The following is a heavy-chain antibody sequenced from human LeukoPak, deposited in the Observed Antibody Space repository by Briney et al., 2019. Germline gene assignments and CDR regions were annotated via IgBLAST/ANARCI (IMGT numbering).Heavy chain of an antibody. Sequence: SETLSLTCTVSGRSISSYYWSWIRQPPGKGLEWIGYIYYSGSTNYNPSLKSRVTISVDTSKNQFSLKLSSVTAADSAVYYCARDLDSSGYSDYWGQGTLVTVSS. D-gene: IGHD3-22*01. CDR1: GRSISSYY. V-gene: IGHV4-59*01. CDR2: IYYSGST. CDR3: ARDLDSSGYSDY. J-gene: IGHJ4*02.